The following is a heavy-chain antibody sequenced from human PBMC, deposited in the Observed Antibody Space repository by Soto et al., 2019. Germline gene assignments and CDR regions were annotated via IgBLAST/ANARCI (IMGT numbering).Heavy chain of an antibody. D-gene: IGHD3-22*01. V-gene: IGHV3-33*01. J-gene: IGHJ6*02. Sequence: GGSLRLSCAASGFTFSSYGMNWVRQAPGKXLEWVSAIWCSGSNKYYADSVKGRFTISRDNSKNTLYLQMNSLRAEDTAVYYCARDAYMIVSYYHYGMDVWGQGTTVTVSS. CDR1: GFTFSSYG. CDR2: IWCSGSNK. CDR3: ARDAYMIVSYYHYGMDV.